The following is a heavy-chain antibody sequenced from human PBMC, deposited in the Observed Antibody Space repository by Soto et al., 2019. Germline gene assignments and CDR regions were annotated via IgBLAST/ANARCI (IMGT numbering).Heavy chain of an antibody. J-gene: IGHJ6*02. CDR3: ARDWAIFGVVTAHGMDV. CDR2: IWYDGSNK. Sequence: GGSLRLSCAASGFTFSSYGMHWVRQAPGKGLEWVAVIWYDGSNKYYADSVKGRFTISRDNSKNTLYLQMNSLRAEDTAVYYCARDWAIFGVVTAHGMDVWGQGTTVTVSS. V-gene: IGHV3-33*01. D-gene: IGHD3-3*01. CDR1: GFTFSSYG.